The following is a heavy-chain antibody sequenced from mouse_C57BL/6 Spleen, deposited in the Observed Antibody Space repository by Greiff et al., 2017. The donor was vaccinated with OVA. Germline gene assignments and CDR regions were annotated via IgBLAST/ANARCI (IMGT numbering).Heavy chain of an antibody. CDR2: MYPGDGDT. CDR3: AREMGGSRYRFAY. Sequence: QVQLQQPGPELVKPGASVKISCKASGYAFSSSWMNWVKQRPGKGLEWIGRMYPGDGDTNYYGKFKGKATLTADKSSRTAYMQLSSLTSEDSAVYFCAREMGGSRYRFAYWGQGTLVTVSA. J-gene: IGHJ3*01. D-gene: IGHD1-1*01. CDR1: GYAFSSSW. V-gene: IGHV1-82*01.